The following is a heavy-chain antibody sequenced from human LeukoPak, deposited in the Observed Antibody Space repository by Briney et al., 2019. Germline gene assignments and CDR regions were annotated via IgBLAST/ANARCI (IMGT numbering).Heavy chain of an antibody. CDR1: GFTFSSYW. D-gene: IGHD3-22*01. V-gene: IGHV3-74*01. CDR3: ARDRYYYDSSGYYPHYSLFDY. Sequence: PGGSLRLSCAASGFTFSSYWMHWVRQAPGKGLVWVSRINSGGSSTSYADSVKGRFTISRDNAKNTLYLQMNSLRAEDTAVYYCARDRYYYDSSGYYPHYSLFDYWGQGTLVTVSS. J-gene: IGHJ4*02. CDR2: INSGGSST.